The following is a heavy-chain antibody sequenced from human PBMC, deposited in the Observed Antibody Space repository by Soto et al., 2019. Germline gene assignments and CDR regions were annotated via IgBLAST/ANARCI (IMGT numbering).Heavy chain of an antibody. D-gene: IGHD2-15*01. CDR2: ISAYNGNT. Sequence: ASVKVSCKASGYTFTSYGISWVRQAPGQGLEWMGWISAYNGNTNYAQKLQGRVTMTTDTSTSTAYMELRSLRSDDTAVYYCARDRRDIVVVVAATDLDYWGQGTLVTVSS. CDR1: GYTFTSYG. CDR3: ARDRRDIVVVVAATDLDY. J-gene: IGHJ4*02. V-gene: IGHV1-18*01.